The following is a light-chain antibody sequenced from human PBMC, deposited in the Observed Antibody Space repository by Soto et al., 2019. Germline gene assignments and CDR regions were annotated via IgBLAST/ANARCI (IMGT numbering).Light chain of an antibody. Sequence: SYELTQPPSVSVAPGQTARITCGGNNIGSKSVHWYQQKPSQAPVLVVSDDSDRPSGIPERFSGSNSGNTATLTISRVEAGDEADYYCQVWDSSSDHVVFGGGTKVTVL. J-gene: IGLJ2*01. V-gene: IGLV3-21*02. CDR2: DDS. CDR3: QVWDSSSDHVV. CDR1: NIGSKS.